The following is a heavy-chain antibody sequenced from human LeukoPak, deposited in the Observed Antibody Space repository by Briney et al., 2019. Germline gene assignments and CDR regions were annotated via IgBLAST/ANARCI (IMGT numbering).Heavy chain of an antibody. J-gene: IGHJ4*02. CDR2: IKSKTDGGTI. V-gene: IGHV3-15*01. D-gene: IGHD3-3*01. Sequence: GGSLRLSCAASGFTFNTYGMNWVRQAPGKGLEWVARIKSKTDGGTIDYAGSVKGRFTISRDDSKNTLYLQMNSLRVEDTAVYYCAKQYDFWSGPDYWGQGTLVTVSS. CDR3: AKQYDFWSGPDY. CDR1: GFTFNTYG.